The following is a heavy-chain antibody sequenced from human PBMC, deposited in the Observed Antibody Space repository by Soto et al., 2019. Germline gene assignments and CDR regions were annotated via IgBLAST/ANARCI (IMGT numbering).Heavy chain of an antibody. J-gene: IGHJ5*02. CDR1: GFTFSSYA. Sequence: GGSLRLSCAASGFTFSSYAMSWVRQAPGKGLEWVSAISGSGGSTYYADSVKGRFTISRDNSKNTLYLQMNSLRAEDTAVYYCAKDRAYSNYVRVYNWFDPWGQGTLVTVSS. D-gene: IGHD4-4*01. CDR3: AKDRAYSNYVRVYNWFDP. V-gene: IGHV3-23*01. CDR2: ISGSGGST.